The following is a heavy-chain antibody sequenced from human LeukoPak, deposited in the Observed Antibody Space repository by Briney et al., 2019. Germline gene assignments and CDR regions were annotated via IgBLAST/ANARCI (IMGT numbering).Heavy chain of an antibody. CDR3: ARRTPDGYDSSRYYTF. Sequence: PSETLSLTCTVSGGSISSTSYYWDWIRLPPGKGLEWIGSVYYSGGTFYNPSLKSRVIVSIDTSKNQFSLKLSSVTAADTAVYYCARRTPDGYDSSRYYTFWGQGTLVTVSS. V-gene: IGHV4-39*07. J-gene: IGHJ4*02. D-gene: IGHD3-22*01. CDR2: VYYSGGT. CDR1: GGSISSTSYY.